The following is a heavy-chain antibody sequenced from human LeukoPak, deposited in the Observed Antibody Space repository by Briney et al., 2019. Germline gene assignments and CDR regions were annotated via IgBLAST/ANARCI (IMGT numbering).Heavy chain of an antibody. CDR2: ISSGSTFI. Sequence: PGGSLRLPCAASGFTFSSYSMNWVRQAPGKGLEWVSSISSGSTFIYYADAAKGRFTISRDNAKNSLYLQLSSLRAEDTAVYYCARGVYSSSWYHAFDIWGQGTMVTVSS. V-gene: IGHV3-21*01. J-gene: IGHJ3*02. D-gene: IGHD6-13*01. CDR3: ARGVYSSSWYHAFDI. CDR1: GFTFSSYS.